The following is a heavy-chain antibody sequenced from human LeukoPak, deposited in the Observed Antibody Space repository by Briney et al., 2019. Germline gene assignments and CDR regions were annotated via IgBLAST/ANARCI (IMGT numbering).Heavy chain of an antibody. CDR3: AKRGILG. V-gene: IGHV3-23*01. Sequence: VGSLSLSCAASGFTFSSYAMTWVRQAPGKGLEWVSDINGSGDSTYYADSVKGRFTISRDNSKNTLYLQMNSLRADDTAVYYCAKRGILGWGQGTLVTVSS. J-gene: IGHJ4*02. D-gene: IGHD3-3*02. CDR2: INGSGDST. CDR1: GFTFSSYA.